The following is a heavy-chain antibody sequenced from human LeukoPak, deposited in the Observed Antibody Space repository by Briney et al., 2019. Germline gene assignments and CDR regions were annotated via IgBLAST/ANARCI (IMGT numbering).Heavy chain of an antibody. Sequence: RASETLSLTCTVSGGSVSSGSYYWSWIRQPPGKGLEWIGYIYYSGSTNYNPSLKSRVTISVDTSKNQFSLKLSSVTAADTAVYYCARDQRIAVAGTSGCYYYYGMDVWGQGTTVTVSS. V-gene: IGHV4-61*01. CDR3: ARDQRIAVAGTSGCYYYYGMDV. D-gene: IGHD6-19*01. CDR2: IYYSGST. J-gene: IGHJ6*02. CDR1: GGSVSSGSYY.